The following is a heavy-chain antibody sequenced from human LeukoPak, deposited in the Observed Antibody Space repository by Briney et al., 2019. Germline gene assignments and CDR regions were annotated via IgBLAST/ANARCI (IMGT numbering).Heavy chain of an antibody. D-gene: IGHD6-13*01. CDR1: GYTFTSYY. Sequence: SVKVSCKASGYTFTSYYMHWVRQAPGQGLEWMGGIIPIFGTANYAQKFQGRVTITADESTSTAYMELSSLRSEDTAVYYCARDQSSSWYFPTLWGQGTLVTVSS. V-gene: IGHV1-69*13. CDR3: ARDQSSSWYFPTL. CDR2: IIPIFGTA. J-gene: IGHJ4*02.